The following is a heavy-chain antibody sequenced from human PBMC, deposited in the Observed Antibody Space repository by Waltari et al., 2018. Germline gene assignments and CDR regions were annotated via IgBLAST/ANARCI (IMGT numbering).Heavy chain of an antibody. CDR3: VRSLAAGSRYGLDV. V-gene: IGHV3-21*01. CDR1: GFTVSGSS. Sequence: EVQLVESGGGLVKPGGSLRLSGAGSGFTVSGSSRNWGRKAPGKGLEWVSSINSESTYIFYAGSVKGRFTISRDNAENSLYLQMNSLRAEDTALYYCVRSLAAGSRYGLDVWGQGTTVSVSS. CDR2: INSESTYI. J-gene: IGHJ6*02. D-gene: IGHD6-13*01.